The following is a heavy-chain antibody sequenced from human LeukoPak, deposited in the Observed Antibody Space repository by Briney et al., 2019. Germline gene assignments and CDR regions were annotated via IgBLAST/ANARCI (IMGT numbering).Heavy chain of an antibody. V-gene: IGHV1-46*01. D-gene: IGHD3-10*01. CDR1: GYTFTSFF. CDR2: INPRGGSA. J-gene: IGHJ4*02. Sequence: ASVKVSCKTSGYTFTSFFRHWVRQAPGQGLEWMGIINPRGGSATSAQRFQGRLTVTRDTSTSTVYMELSSLTSEDTAVYYCARDYHGSGSLTTFDSWGQGTLVTVSS. CDR3: ARDYHGSGSLTTFDS.